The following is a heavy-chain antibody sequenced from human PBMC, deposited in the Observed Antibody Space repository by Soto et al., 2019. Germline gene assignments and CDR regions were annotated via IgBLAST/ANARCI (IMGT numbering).Heavy chain of an antibody. CDR2: INPNSGGT. CDR1: GYTFTGYY. V-gene: IGHV1-2*04. J-gene: IGHJ6*02. CDR3: AREGGSGTRQYYYGMDV. D-gene: IGHD1-26*01. Sequence: ASVKVSCTASGYTFTGYYMHWVRQAPGQGLEWMGWINPNSGGTNYAQKFQGWVTMTRDTSISTAYMELSRLRSDDTAVYYCAREGGSGTRQYYYGMDVWGQGTTVTVSS.